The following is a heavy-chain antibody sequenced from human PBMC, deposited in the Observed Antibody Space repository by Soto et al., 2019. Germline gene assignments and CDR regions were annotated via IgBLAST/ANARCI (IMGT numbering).Heavy chain of an antibody. D-gene: IGHD5-12*01. Sequence: GGSLRLSCAASGFTFSSYAMSWVRQAPGKGLEWVSAISGSGGSTYYADSVKGRFTISRDNSKNTLYLQMNSLRAEDTAVYYCAKLPPNIAATIKYFDYWGQGTLVTVSS. V-gene: IGHV3-23*01. CDR2: ISGSGGST. J-gene: IGHJ4*02. CDR1: GFTFSSYA. CDR3: AKLPPNIAATIKYFDY.